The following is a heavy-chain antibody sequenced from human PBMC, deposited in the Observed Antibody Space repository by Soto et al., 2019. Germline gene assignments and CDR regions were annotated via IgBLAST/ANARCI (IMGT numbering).Heavy chain of an antibody. D-gene: IGHD2-21*01. Sequence: GGSLRLSCAASGFTFSNAWMSWVRQAPGKGLEWVGRIKSKTDGGTTDYAAPVKGRFTISRDDSKNTLYLQMNSLKTEDTAVYYCTTGGSVVVVIAMGPRDAFDIWGQGTMVTVSS. J-gene: IGHJ3*02. V-gene: IGHV3-15*01. CDR1: GFTFSNAW. CDR3: TTGGSVVVVIAMGPRDAFDI. CDR2: IKSKTDGGTT.